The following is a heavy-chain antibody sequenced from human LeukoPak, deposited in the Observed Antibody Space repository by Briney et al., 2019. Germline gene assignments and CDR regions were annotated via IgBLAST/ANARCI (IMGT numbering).Heavy chain of an antibody. V-gene: IGHV3-23*01. CDR2: ISGSGGST. D-gene: IGHD3-22*01. J-gene: IGHJ6*02. CDR1: GFTFSSYA. CDR3: ATSRDRDYYYYGRDV. Sequence: GGSLRLSCAASGFTFSSYAMSWVRQAPGKGLEWVSAISGSGGSTYYADSVKGRFTISRDNSKNTLYLQMNSLRAEDTAVYYWATSRDRDYYYYGRDVGGQGPPATVS.